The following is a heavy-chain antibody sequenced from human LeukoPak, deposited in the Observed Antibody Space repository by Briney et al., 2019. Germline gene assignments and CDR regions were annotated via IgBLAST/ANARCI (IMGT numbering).Heavy chain of an antibody. D-gene: IGHD4-17*01. Sequence: GGSLRLSCAASGFTFSSYSMNWVRQAPGKGLEWVSSISSSSSTIYYADSVKGRFTISRDNAKNSLYLQMNSLRAEDTAVYYCARDQGNDYGDYGNDYWGQGTLVTVSS. J-gene: IGHJ4*02. CDR2: ISSSSSTI. CDR3: ARDQGNDYGDYGNDY. CDR1: GFTFSSYS. V-gene: IGHV3-48*01.